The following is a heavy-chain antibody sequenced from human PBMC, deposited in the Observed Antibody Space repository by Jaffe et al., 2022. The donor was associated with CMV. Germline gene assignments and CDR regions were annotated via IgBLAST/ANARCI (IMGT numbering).Heavy chain of an antibody. Sequence: QLQLQESGPGLVKPSETLSLTCTVSGGSISNSNYYWGWIRQPPGKGLEWIGSIYYSGSTYYNPSFKSRVTISIDTSKNQFSLKLSSVTAADTAVYYCATYHTVTIPIDAFDIWGHGTMVTVSS. J-gene: IGHJ3*02. D-gene: IGHD4-4*01. V-gene: IGHV4-39*01. CDR1: GGSISNSNYY. CDR3: ATYHTVTIPIDAFDI. CDR2: IYYSGST.